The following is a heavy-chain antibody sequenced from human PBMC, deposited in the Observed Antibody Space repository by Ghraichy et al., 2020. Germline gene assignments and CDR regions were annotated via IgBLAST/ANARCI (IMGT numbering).Heavy chain of an antibody. CDR1: GFSLSTSGVG. V-gene: IGHV2-5*01. CDR3: AHSSGVYYDFPSFDY. J-gene: IGHJ4*02. Sequence: SGPTLVKPTQTLTLTCTFSGFSLSTSGVGVGWIRQPPGKALEWLALIYWNDDKRYSPSLKSRLTITKDTSKNQVVLTMTNMDPVDTATYYCAHSSGVYYDFPSFDYWGQGTLVTVSS. D-gene: IGHD3-3*01. CDR2: IYWNDDK.